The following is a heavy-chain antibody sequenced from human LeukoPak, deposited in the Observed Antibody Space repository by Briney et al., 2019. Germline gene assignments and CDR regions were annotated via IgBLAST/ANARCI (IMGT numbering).Heavy chain of an antibody. D-gene: IGHD2-2*01. Sequence: GGSLRLSCAASGFSLSYYGMHWVRQTPGEGLEWVAVIRYDGNNKYYADSVKGRFTISSDISKNTLFLQMNSLRNEDTAVYYCARVGCSSTSCYVGFRLAQYGIDVWGKGTMVTVSS. CDR3: ARVGCSSTSCYVGFRLAQYGIDV. V-gene: IGHV3-33*01. CDR1: GFSLSYYG. J-gene: IGHJ6*04. CDR2: IRYDGNNK.